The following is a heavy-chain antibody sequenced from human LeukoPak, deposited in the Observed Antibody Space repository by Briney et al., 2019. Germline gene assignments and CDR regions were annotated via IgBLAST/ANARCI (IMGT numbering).Heavy chain of an antibody. CDR3: ARDLSGSYSIGN. Sequence: PGRSLRLSCAASGFTFSNYAMHWVRQAPGKGLEWVAAISYDGSKKWYADSVRGRFSISRDNSKNTLSLQMNSLRGEDTAVYYCARDLSGSYSIGNWGQGTLVTVSS. J-gene: IGHJ4*02. CDR1: GFTFSNYA. D-gene: IGHD1-26*01. V-gene: IGHV3-30-3*01. CDR2: ISYDGSKK.